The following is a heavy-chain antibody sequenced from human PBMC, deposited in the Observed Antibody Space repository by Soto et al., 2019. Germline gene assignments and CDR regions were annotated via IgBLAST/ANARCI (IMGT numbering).Heavy chain of an antibody. D-gene: IGHD2-2*01. CDR3: ARLAPAGPFDY. CDR2: IYYSGST. CDR1: GGSISSYY. J-gene: IGHJ4*02. V-gene: IGHV4-59*08. Sequence: SETLSLTCTVSGGSISSYYWSWIRQPPGKGLEWIGYIYYSGSTNYNPSLKSRVTISVDTSKNQFSLKLSSVTAADTAVYYCARLAPAGPFDYWGQGNLVTVSS.